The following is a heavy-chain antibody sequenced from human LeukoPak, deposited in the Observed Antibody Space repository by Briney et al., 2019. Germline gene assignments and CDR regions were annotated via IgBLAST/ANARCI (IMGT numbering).Heavy chain of an antibody. CDR2: ISGSGGST. D-gene: IGHD5-12*01. Sequence: PGGSLRLSCAASGFTFSSYAMSWVRQAPGKGLEWVSAISGSGGSTYYADSVKGRFTISRDNSKNTVYLQLNSLRAEDTALYYCAKDRLPDSGYDIDSWGQGTLVTVSS. J-gene: IGHJ4*02. CDR3: AKDRLPDSGYDIDS. CDR1: GFTFSSYA. V-gene: IGHV3-23*01.